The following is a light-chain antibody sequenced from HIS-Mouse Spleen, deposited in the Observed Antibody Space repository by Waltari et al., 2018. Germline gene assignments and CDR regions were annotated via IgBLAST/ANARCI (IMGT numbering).Light chain of an antibody. J-gene: IGLJ2*01. CDR3: YSTDSSGNHRV. Sequence: SSELTQPPSASVSPGQTARITCSGEALPKKYAYWYQQKSGQAPVLVIYDDSKRPSGIPERFSGSSSGTMATLTISGAQVEDEADYYCYSTDSSGNHRVFGGGTKLTVL. CDR2: DDS. V-gene: IGLV3-10*01. CDR1: ALPKKY.